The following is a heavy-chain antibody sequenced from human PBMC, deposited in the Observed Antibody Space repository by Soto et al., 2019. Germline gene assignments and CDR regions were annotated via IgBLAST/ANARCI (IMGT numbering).Heavy chain of an antibody. CDR3: TRHGSGDYFLFDP. Sequence: GGSLRLSCAASGFTFSSFWMHWVRQAPGKGLEWVSRASPDGTSASYADSVKGRFTISRDNAKNTLFMQMNSLRAEDTAVYYCTRHGSGDYFLFDPWGQGTLVTVSS. V-gene: IGHV3-74*01. J-gene: IGHJ5*02. D-gene: IGHD4-17*01. CDR1: GFTFSSFW. CDR2: ASPDGTSA.